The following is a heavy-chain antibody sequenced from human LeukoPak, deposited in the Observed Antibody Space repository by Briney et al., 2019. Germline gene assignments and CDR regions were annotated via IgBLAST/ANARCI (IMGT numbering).Heavy chain of an antibody. V-gene: IGHV1-46*01. Sequence: ASVKVSCKASGYTFTSYYMHWVRQAPGQGLEWMGIINPSGGSTSYAQRFQGRVTMTRDMSTSTVYMELSSLRSEDTAVYYCASEGYCGGDCRAGFQHWGQGTLVTVSS. D-gene: IGHD2-21*02. CDR2: INPSGGST. CDR3: ASEGYCGGDCRAGFQH. CDR1: GYTFTSYY. J-gene: IGHJ1*01.